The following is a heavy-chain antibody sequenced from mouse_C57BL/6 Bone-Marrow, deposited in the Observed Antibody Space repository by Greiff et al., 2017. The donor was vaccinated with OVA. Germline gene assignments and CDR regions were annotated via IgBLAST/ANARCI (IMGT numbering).Heavy chain of an antibody. CDR1: GFTFSDYY. J-gene: IGHJ3*01. CDR3: ARHPY. Sequence: EVKLQESGGGLVQPGGSLKLSCAASGFTFSDYYMYWVRQTPEKRLEWVAYISNGGGSTYYPDTVKGRFTISRDNAKNTLYLQMSRLKSEDTAMYYCARHPYWGQGTLVTVSA. V-gene: IGHV5-12*01. CDR2: ISNGGGST.